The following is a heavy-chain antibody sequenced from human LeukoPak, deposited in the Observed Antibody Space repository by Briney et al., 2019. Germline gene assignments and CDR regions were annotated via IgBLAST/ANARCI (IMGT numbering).Heavy chain of an antibody. Sequence: SETLSLTRTVSSGSIRSHFWSWIRQPPGKGLEWIGYIYDSGYTKYSPSLKSRVTISIDTSKNQFSLKLNSVTAADAAVYYCARTIESRPYYFDSWGQGTLVTLSS. CDR3: ARTIESRPYYFDS. V-gene: IGHV4-59*11. CDR2: IYDSGYT. D-gene: IGHD6-6*01. J-gene: IGHJ4*02. CDR1: SGSIRSHF.